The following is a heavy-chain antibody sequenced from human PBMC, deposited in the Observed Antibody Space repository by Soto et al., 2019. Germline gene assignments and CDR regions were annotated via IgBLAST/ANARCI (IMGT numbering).Heavy chain of an antibody. CDR2: IIPMFGTA. Sequence: QVQLVQSGAEVRKPGSSVKVSCKASGGTFSRHAIRWVRQAPGQGLEWMGGIIPMFGTANHAQKFQGRVTIIADESTSTAYMELSSLRSEDTAIYYCARGWGYDSSDYYYAYWGQGTVVIVSS. CDR3: ARGWGYDSSDYYYAY. CDR1: GGTFSRHA. J-gene: IGHJ4*02. D-gene: IGHD3-22*01. V-gene: IGHV1-69*01.